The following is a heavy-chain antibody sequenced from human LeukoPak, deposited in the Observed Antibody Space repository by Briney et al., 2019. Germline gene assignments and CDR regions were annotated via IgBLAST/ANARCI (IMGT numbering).Heavy chain of an antibody. CDR1: GFTFSSYS. D-gene: IGHD6-19*01. CDR3: ARDRGSSGWYADY. Sequence: GGSLRLSCAASGFTFSSYSMNWVRQAPGKGLEWVSYISSSNSTIYYADSVKGRFTISRDNAKNSLYLQMNSLRAEDTAVYYCARDRGSSGWYADYWGQGTLVTVSS. CDR2: ISSSNSTI. V-gene: IGHV3-48*04. J-gene: IGHJ4*02.